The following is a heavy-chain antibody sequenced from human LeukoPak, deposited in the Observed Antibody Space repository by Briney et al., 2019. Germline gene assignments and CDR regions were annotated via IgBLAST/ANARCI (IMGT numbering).Heavy chain of an antibody. J-gene: IGHJ3*02. V-gene: IGHV3-23*01. CDR2: ISGSGDST. D-gene: IGHD1-26*01. CDR1: GFTFSSYW. CDR3: ARARSGSYYRDPFDI. Sequence: GGSLRLSCAASGFTFSSYWMSWVRQAPGKGLEWVSAISGSGDSTYYGDSVKGRFTISRDNSKNTLYLQMNSLRAEDTALYYCARARSGSYYRDPFDIWGQGTMVTVSS.